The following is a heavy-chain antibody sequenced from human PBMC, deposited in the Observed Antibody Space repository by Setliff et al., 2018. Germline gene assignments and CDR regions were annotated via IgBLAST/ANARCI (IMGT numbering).Heavy chain of an antibody. Sequence: ASVKVSCKTSGYSFTSHYMHWVRQAPGQGLEWMGIINPGGLSSSSTQKLQGRVTITMDTPATTVYMEVTSLRSEDPAVYYCARGGEYCDGVSCFSYNWFDMWGQGTLVTVS. D-gene: IGHD2-21*01. V-gene: IGHV1-46*04. CDR2: INPGGLSS. J-gene: IGHJ5*02. CDR3: ARGGEYCDGVSCFSYNWFDM. CDR1: GYSFTSHY.